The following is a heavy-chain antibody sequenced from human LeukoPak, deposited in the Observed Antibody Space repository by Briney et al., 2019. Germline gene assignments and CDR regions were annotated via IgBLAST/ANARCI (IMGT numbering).Heavy chain of an antibody. J-gene: IGHJ4*02. V-gene: IGHV3-23*01. CDR3: ARASSSSGWYADFDY. CDR1: GFPFSSYA. Sequence: GGSLRLSCAASGFPFSSYAMSWVRQAPGKGLEWVSTISNSDDSTYYADSVKGRFTISRDNSKNSLYLQMNSLRAEDTAVYYCARASSSSGWYADFDYWGQGTLVTVSS. CDR2: ISNSDDST. D-gene: IGHD6-19*01.